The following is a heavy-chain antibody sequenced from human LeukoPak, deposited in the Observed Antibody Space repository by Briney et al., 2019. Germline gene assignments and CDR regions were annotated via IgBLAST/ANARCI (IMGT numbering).Heavy chain of an antibody. D-gene: IGHD6-13*01. Sequence: SETLSLTCTVSGGSISSYYWSWIRQPPGRGLEWIGYIYYSGSTNYNPSLKSRVTISVDTSKNQFSLKLSSVTAADTAVYYCARAAGPLAAPDFWGQGTPVTVSS. CDR3: ARAAGPLAAPDF. J-gene: IGHJ4*02. CDR1: GGSISSYY. CDR2: IYYSGST. V-gene: IGHV4-59*01.